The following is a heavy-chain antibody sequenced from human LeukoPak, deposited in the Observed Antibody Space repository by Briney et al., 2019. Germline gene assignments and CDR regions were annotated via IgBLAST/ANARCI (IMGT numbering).Heavy chain of an antibody. CDR1: GYRFTTYW. CDR2: IYPGDSDT. J-gene: IGHJ4*02. D-gene: IGHD2-15*01. Sequence: GESLKISCKGSGYRFTTYWIGWVRHMRGKGLEWMGIIYPGDSDTRYSPSFQGHVTISADKSTTTACLQWSSLKASDTAMYYCVILEMVTAADAFDYWGQGTLVTVSS. CDR3: VILEMVTAADAFDY. V-gene: IGHV5-51*01.